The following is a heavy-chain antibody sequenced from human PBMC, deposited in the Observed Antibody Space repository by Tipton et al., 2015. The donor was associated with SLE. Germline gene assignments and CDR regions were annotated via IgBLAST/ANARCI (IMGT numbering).Heavy chain of an antibody. J-gene: IGHJ6*02. CDR2: IKSKSDGGTT. V-gene: IGHV3-15*01. Sequence: SLRLSCAASGFIFSNTWMTWVRQAPGKGLEWVGHIKSKSDGGTTDYAAPVKGRFTISRDDSKNSVYLQMNSLKTEDTGVYFCTRGELRGDSFYNLDVWGQGTTVTVSS. CDR1: GFIFSNTW. CDR3: TRGELRGDSFYNLDV. D-gene: IGHD5-24*01.